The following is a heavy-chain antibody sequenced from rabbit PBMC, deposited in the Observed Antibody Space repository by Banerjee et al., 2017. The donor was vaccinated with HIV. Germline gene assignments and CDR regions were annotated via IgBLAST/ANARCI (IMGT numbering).Heavy chain of an antibody. CDR3: ARRLYGEAYSGL. CDR2: IYTGSDSGT. Sequence: QEQLKESGGGLVQPGGSLKLSCKASGFDFSSSYCMCWVRQAPGKGLEWIGCIYTGSDSGTYYASWAKGRFTVSKTSSTTVTLQMTSLTAADTATYFCARRLYGEAYSGLWGQGTLVTVS. CDR1: GFDFSSSYC. J-gene: IGHJ3*01. V-gene: IGHV1S45*01. D-gene: IGHD6-1*01.